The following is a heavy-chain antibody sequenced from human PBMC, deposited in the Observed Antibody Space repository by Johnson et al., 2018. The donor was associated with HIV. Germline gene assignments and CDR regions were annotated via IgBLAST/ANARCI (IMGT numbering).Heavy chain of an antibody. Sequence: QVQLVESGGGLVQPGGSLRLSCVASGFTFSSYGIHWVRQAPGKGLEWVAFIRYDGSNKYYEDSVKGRFTISRDNYKNTLYLQKNSLSAEDTAVDYCVKDDYYGSGSYFAFDIWGQGTMVTVSS. CDR2: IRYDGSNK. D-gene: IGHD3-10*01. CDR3: VKDDYYGSGSYFAFDI. J-gene: IGHJ3*02. CDR1: GFTFSSYG. V-gene: IGHV3-30*02.